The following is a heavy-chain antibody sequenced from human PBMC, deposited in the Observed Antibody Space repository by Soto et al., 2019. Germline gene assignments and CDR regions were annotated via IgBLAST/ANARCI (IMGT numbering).Heavy chain of an antibody. D-gene: IGHD3-10*01. CDR3: ARAGFSYGHLLF. J-gene: IGHJ4*02. V-gene: IGHV4-30-4*01. CDR2: VFYSGAT. Sequence: PSETLSLTCNVSGGPIKTGDYYWNWIRQPPGKGLEWIVYVFYSGATNYSPSLESLAAISMDTSKNQFSLSLTSVTAADTAVYYCARAGFSYGHLLFWGQGIRVTVSS. CDR1: GGPIKTGDYY.